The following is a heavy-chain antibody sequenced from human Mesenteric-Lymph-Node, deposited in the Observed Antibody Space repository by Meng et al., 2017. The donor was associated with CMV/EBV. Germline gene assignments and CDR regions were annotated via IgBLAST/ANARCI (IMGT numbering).Heavy chain of an antibody. D-gene: IGHD2-21*01. CDR3: VIVMPNTDFDH. CDR1: GYTFTSYA. CDR2: IIPILDIA. Sequence: SCKASGYTFTSYAMHWVRQAPGQGLEWMGRIIPILDIASYAHRFQDRVTFTADKSTSTAYMELSSLRSEDTAMYYCVIVMPNTDFDHWGQGTLVTVSS. V-gene: IGHV1-69*04. J-gene: IGHJ4*02.